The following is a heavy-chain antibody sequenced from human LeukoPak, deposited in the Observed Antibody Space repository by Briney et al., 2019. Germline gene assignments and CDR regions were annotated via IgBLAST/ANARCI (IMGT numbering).Heavy chain of an antibody. D-gene: IGHD4-17*01. Sequence: GGSLRLSCAASGFTFSSYGMHWVRQAPGKGLEWVAVISYDGSNKYYADSVKGRFTISRDSSKNTLFLQMNSLRAEDTAVYYCAKSPGIGTYGDRSTAVDYWGQGTLVTVSS. CDR1: GFTFSSYG. V-gene: IGHV3-30*18. CDR3: AKSPGIGTYGDRSTAVDY. CDR2: ISYDGSNK. J-gene: IGHJ4*02.